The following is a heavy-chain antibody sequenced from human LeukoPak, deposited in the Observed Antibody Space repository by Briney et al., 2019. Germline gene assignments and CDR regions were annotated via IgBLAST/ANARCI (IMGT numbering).Heavy chain of an antibody. CDR1: GYTFTTYD. V-gene: IGHV1-8*03. CDR2: MNPNSGNT. D-gene: IGHD3-22*01. CDR3: ARRSDYYDSSAYIY. Sequence: GASVKVSCTASGYTFTTYDINWVRQAAGQGPEWMGWMNPNSGNTGYAQKFQGRVSITRDTAITTAYMELSSLTSEDTAIYYCARRSDYYDSSAYIYWGQGTLVTVSS. J-gene: IGHJ4*02.